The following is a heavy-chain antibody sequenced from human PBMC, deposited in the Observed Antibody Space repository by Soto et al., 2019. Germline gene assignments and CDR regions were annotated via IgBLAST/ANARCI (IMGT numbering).Heavy chain of an antibody. J-gene: IGHJ6*02. CDR1: GFTFSSYA. D-gene: IGHD6-13*01. Sequence: GGSLRLSCAASGFTFSSYAMSWVRQAPGKGLEWVPAISGSGGSTYYADSVKGRFTISRDNSKNTLYLQMNSLRAEDTAVYYCEKRMAGYSSSWYGEYYYGMDVWGQGTTVTVSS. CDR3: EKRMAGYSSSWYGEYYYGMDV. CDR2: ISGSGGST. V-gene: IGHV3-23*01.